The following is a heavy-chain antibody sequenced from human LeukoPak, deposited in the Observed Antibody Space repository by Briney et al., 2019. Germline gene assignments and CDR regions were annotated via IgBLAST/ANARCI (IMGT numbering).Heavy chain of an antibody. Sequence: SETLSLTGTVSGGSISVSDSYWRWIRQPPGKGLECLGYISNSGSAIYSPSLKSRFTMSVDTSQNQFSLRVYSVTAADTAVYYGARIGYYSGKDLDFDYWVEGSLVTVSS. V-gene: IGHV4-30-4*01. CDR2: ISNSGSA. CDR3: ARIGYYSGKDLDFDY. CDR1: GGSISVSDSY. D-gene: IGHD2-15*01. J-gene: IGHJ4*02.